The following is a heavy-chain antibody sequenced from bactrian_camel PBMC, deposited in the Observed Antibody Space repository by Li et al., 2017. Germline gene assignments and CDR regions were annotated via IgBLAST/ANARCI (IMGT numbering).Heavy chain of an antibody. J-gene: IGHJ4*01. CDR3: GAYCLASTLDCHY. V-gene: IGHV3S40*01. CDR2: IRSGGGNT. CDR1: GFPFSDYT. Sequence: DVQLVESGGGLVQPGGSLRLSCAASGFPFSDYTMTWVRQAPGKGLEWVSTIRSGGGNTLYADSVKGRFTASRDNAKNTVYLHMNNLKPEDTAMYYCGAYCLASTLDCHYWGQGTQVTVS. D-gene: IGHD3*01.